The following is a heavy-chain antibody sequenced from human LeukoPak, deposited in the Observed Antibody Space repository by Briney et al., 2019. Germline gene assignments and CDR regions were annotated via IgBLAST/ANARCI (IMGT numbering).Heavy chain of an antibody. CDR2: INPNSGGT. CDR1: GYTFTGYY. V-gene: IGHV1-2*02. D-gene: IGHD2-15*01. Sequence: ASVKVSCKASGYTFTGYYMHWVRQAPGQGLEWMGWINPNSGGTNYAQKFQGRVTMTRDTSISTAYMELSRLRSDDTAVYYCARVSRPYCSGGSCYSGASRDYYYYGMDVWGQGTTVTVSS. CDR3: ARVSRPYCSGGSCYSGASRDYYYYGMDV. J-gene: IGHJ6*02.